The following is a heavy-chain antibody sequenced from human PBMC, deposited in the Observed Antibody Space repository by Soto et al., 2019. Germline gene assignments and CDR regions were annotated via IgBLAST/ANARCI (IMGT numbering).Heavy chain of an antibody. Sequence: ASVKVSCKASGYTFTSYGISWVRQAPGQGLEWMGWISAYNGNTNYAQKLQGRVTMTTDTSTSTAYMELRSLRSDDTAVYYCARDDSGFSGSHYIDYFNYWGQGALVTSPQ. CDR2: ISAYNGNT. V-gene: IGHV1-18*01. J-gene: IGHJ4*02. CDR3: ARDDSGFSGSHYIDYFNY. CDR1: GYTFTSYG. D-gene: IGHD1-26*01.